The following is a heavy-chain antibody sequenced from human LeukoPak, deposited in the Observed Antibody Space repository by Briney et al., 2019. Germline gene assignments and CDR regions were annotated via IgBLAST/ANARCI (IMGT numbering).Heavy chain of an antibody. CDR1: GDSVSGTNVA. CDR2: TIYRSEWHH. V-gene: IGHV6-1*01. Sequence: SQTLSLTCAISGDSVSGTNVACDWIRQSPSGGLEWLGRTIYRSEWHHDSAVSMKGRITISPDTSRNQFSVQLNSVTPEDTAVYYCATYRFDYWGQGTLVTVSA. J-gene: IGHJ4*02. CDR3: ATYRFDY. D-gene: IGHD3-16*02.